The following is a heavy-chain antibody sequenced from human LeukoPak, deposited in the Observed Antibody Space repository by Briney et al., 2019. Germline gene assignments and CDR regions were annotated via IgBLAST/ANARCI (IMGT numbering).Heavy chain of an antibody. CDR2: IYYSGST. D-gene: IGHD7-27*01. J-gene: IGHJ4*02. V-gene: IGHV4-39*01. Sequence: SETLSLTCTVSGGSISSSSYYWGWIRQPPGKGLEWIGSIYYSGSTYYNPSLKSRVTISVDTSKNQFSLKLSSVTAADTAVYYCAKTGDDIVKEFDYWGQGTLVTVSS. CDR3: AKTGDDIVKEFDY. CDR1: GGSISSSSYY.